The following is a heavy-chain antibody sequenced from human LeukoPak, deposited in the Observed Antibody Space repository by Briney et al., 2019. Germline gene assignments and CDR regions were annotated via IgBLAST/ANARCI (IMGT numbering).Heavy chain of an antibody. J-gene: IGHJ4*02. V-gene: IGHV3-23*01. CDR2: ISGSGGST. Sequence: GRSLRLSCAPSGFTFSSYAISSVRQAPGQGLEWVSAISGSGGSTYYADSVKGRFTISRDNSKNTLYLQMNSLRAEDTAVYYCAEALDLVYWGQGTLVTVSS. CDR3: AEALDLVY. CDR1: GFTFSSYA. D-gene: IGHD3-3*01.